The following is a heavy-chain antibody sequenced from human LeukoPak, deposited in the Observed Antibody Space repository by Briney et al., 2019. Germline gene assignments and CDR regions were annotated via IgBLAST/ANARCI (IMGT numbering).Heavy chain of an antibody. CDR3: VKVGSIAAAALDY. CDR1: GFTFSSYG. J-gene: IGHJ4*02. D-gene: IGHD6-13*01. CDR2: ISYDGSNK. Sequence: GGSLRLSCAASGFTFSSYGMHWVRQAPGKGLEWVAVISYDGSNKYYADSVKGRFTISRDNSKNTLYLQMNSLRAEDTAVYYCVKVGSIAAAALDYWGQGTLVTVSS. V-gene: IGHV3-30*18.